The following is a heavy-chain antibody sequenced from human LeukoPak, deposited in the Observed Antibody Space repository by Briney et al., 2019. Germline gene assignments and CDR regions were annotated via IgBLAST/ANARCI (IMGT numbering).Heavy chain of an antibody. D-gene: IGHD1-26*01. CDR3: AREGLSGSYQVHWFDP. Sequence: SETLSLTCTVAGGSISSSSYYWGWIRQPPGKGLEWIGSIYYSGSTYYNPSLKSRVTISVDTSKNQFSLKLSSVTAADTAVYYCAREGLSGSYQVHWFDPWGQGTLVTVSS. CDR2: IYYSGST. J-gene: IGHJ5*02. V-gene: IGHV4-39*07. CDR1: GGSISSSSYY.